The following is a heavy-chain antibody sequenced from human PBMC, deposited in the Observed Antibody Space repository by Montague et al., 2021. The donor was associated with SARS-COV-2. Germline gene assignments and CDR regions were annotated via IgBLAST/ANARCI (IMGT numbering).Heavy chain of an antibody. D-gene: IGHD2-2*01. J-gene: IGHJ5*02. V-gene: IGHV4-4*02. CDR1: GGSISSSNW. CDR3: AGRYCSSTSCPNWFDP. Sequence: SETRSLTCAVSGGSISSSNWWCWVRQPPGKGLEWIGEIYHSGSTNYNPSLKSRVTISVDKSKNQFSLKLSSVTAADTAEYYCAGRYCSSTSCPNWFDPWGQGTLVTVSS. CDR2: IYHSGST.